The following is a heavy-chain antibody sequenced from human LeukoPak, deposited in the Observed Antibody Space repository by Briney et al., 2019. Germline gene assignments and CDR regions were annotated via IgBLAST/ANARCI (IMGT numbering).Heavy chain of an antibody. Sequence: ASVRVSFKASGYTFTSYDITWVRQAPGQGLDWMGWITPYNGNTDYVQKFQGRVTMTADTSTSTAYMELRSPTSDDTAVYYCARLNNAANFLDYWGQGSLVTVSS. CDR3: ARLNNAANFLDY. CDR2: ITPYNGNT. J-gene: IGHJ4*02. V-gene: IGHV1-18*01. D-gene: IGHD1/OR15-1a*01. CDR1: GYTFTSYD.